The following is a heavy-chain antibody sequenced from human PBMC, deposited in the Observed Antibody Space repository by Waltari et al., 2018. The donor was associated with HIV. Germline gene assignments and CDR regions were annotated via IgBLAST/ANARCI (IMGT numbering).Heavy chain of an antibody. Sequence: EVQLLESGGGLVQPGGPLRLPCAASGFTFRSFDMSWVRQGPGKGLEYVSLISGSGGTTYYTDSGKGRFTISRDNSKNTLLLQMNSLRAGDTAVYYWAKTTKISMVRGVYDYWGQGTLVTVSS. CDR3: AKTTKISMVRGVYDY. D-gene: IGHD3-10*01. CDR1: GFTFRSFD. V-gene: IGHV3-23*01. J-gene: IGHJ4*02. CDR2: ISGSGGTT.